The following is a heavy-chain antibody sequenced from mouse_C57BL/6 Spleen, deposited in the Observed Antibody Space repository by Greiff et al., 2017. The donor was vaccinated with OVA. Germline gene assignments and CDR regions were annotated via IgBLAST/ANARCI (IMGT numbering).Heavy chain of an antibody. CDR3: AREIYYYGSSLYAMDY. V-gene: IGHV1-53*01. D-gene: IGHD1-1*01. CDR1: GYTFTSYW. Sequence: QVQLQQPGTELVKPGASVKLSCKASGYTFTSYWMHWVKQRPGQGLEWIGNINPSDGGTNYNEKFKSKATLTVDKSSSTAYMQLSSLTSEYSAVYYCAREIYYYGSSLYAMDYWGQGPSVTVSS. CDR2: INPSDGGT. J-gene: IGHJ4*01.